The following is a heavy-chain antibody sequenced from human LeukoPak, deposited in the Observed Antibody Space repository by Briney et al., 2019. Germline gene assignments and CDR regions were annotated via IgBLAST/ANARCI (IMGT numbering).Heavy chain of an antibody. V-gene: IGHV5-51*01. J-gene: IGHJ4*02. D-gene: IGHD3-10*01. CDR2: IYPGDSNT. CDR3: ARRNGGFDY. Sequence: GESLKISCKGSGYSFTSHWIGWLRQMPGKGLEWMGSIYPGDSNTRYSPSFQGQVTISTDKSISTAYLEWSSLKASDSAMNFCARRNGGFDYWGQGSLVTVSS. CDR1: GYSFTSHW.